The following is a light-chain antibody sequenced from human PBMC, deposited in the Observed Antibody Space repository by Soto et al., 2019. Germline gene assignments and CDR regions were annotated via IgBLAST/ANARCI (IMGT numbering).Light chain of an antibody. CDR3: QQYGSSPPYT. CDR2: GAS. CDR1: QSVSISY. Sequence: EIVLTQSPGTLSLSPGERATLSCRARQSVSISYLAWYQQKPGHAPRLLVYGASSRATGIPDRFSGSVSGTDFTLTISRLEPEDFAVYYCQQYGSSPPYTFGQGTKVDIK. V-gene: IGKV3-20*01. J-gene: IGKJ2*01.